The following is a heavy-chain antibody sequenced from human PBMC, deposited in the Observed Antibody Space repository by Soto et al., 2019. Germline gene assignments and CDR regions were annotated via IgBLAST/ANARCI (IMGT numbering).Heavy chain of an antibody. D-gene: IGHD3-16*02. CDR1: GGSISSYY. V-gene: IGHV4-59*01. Sequence: PSETLSLTCTVSGGSISSYYWSWIRQPPGKGLEWIGYIYNSGTTDYNPSLKSRVTISVDTSKNQFSLKVNSVTAADTAVYYCARAPRLSYFYSCGQRTLVPVS. CDR3: ARAPRLSYFYS. CDR2: IYNSGTT. J-gene: IGHJ4*02.